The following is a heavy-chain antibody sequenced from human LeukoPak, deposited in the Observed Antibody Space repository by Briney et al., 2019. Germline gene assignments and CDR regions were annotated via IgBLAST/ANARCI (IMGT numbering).Heavy chain of an antibody. CDR3: ARANTAFGESWFDP. D-gene: IGHD3-10*01. CDR2: INHSGST. J-gene: IGHJ5*02. V-gene: IGHV4-34*01. Sequence: SETLSLTCAVYGGSFSGYYWSWIRQPPGKGLEWIGEINHSGSTNYNPSLKSRFTISVDTSKNQFSLKLSSVTAADTAVYYCARANTAFGESWFDPWGQGTLVTVSS. CDR1: GGSFSGYY.